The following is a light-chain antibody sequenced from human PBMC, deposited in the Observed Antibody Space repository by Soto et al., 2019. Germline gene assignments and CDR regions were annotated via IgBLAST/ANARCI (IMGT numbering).Light chain of an antibody. V-gene: IGLV2-14*01. Sequence: QSALTQPASVSRSPGQSITISCTGTSRDIGNYNYVSWYQHHPGKAPKLMIYEVTSRPSGVSDRFSGSKSGMTASLTISGLQPEDEADYFCASYRSANTPVVFGTGTKVTVL. CDR2: EVT. J-gene: IGLJ1*01. CDR1: SRDIGNYNY. CDR3: ASYRSANTPVV.